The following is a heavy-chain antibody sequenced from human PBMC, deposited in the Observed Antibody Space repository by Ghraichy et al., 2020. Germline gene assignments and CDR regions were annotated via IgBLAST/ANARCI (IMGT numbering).Heavy chain of an antibody. J-gene: IGHJ4*02. CDR3: ATLFWSGYYTGDY. CDR2: IYYSGST. Sequence: SETLSLTCTVSGGSISSSSYYRGWIRQPPGKGLEWIGSIYYSGSTYYNPSLKSRVTISVDTSKNQFSLKLSSVTAADTAVYYCATLFWSGYYTGDYWGQGTLVTVSS. D-gene: IGHD3-3*01. CDR1: GGSISSSSYY. V-gene: IGHV4-39*01.